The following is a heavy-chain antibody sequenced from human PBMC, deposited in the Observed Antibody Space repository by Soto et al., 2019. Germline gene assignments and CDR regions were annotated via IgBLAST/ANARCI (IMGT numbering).Heavy chain of an antibody. CDR3: ARRPEMATESRDWYFDL. J-gene: IGHJ2*01. V-gene: IGHV4-4*02. D-gene: IGHD5-12*01. CDR1: GGSISSSNW. Sequence: QVQLQESGPGLVKPSGTLSLTCAVSGGSISSSNWWSWVRQPPGKGLEWIGESYHSGSTNYNPSLKSRVTIPVDKSKTHFPLKLSSVTAAGTAVYYCARRPEMATESRDWYFDLWGRGPLFTVSS. CDR2: SYHSGST.